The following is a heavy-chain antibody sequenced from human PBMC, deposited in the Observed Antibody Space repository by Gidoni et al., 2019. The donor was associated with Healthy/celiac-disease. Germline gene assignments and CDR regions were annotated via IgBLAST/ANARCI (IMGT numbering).Heavy chain of an antibody. V-gene: IGHV1-46*03. D-gene: IGHD2-15*01. Sequence: QVQLVQSGAEVKKPGASVKVSCKASGYTFTSYYMHWVRQAPGQGLEWMGIINPSGGSTSYAQKFQGRVTMTRDTSTSTVYMELSSLRSEDTAVYYCARGPRGSRWAKSNWFDPWGQGTLVTVSS. CDR1: GYTFTSYY. J-gene: IGHJ5*02. CDR3: ARGPRGSRWAKSNWFDP. CDR2: INPSGGST.